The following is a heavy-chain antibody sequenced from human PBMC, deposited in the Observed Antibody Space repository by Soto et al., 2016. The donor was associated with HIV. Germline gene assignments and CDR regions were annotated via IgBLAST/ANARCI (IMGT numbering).Heavy chain of an antibody. Sequence: EVQLLESGGGLVQPGGSLRLSCAASGFTFNTYAMSWVRQAPGKGLEWVSTISGSGSTTYYAGSVKGRFTVSRDSPKNTLYLQMSSLRAEDTAEYYCAKAGGVVPAAKGKYFFDYWGRGTLVTVSS. CDR2: ISGSGSTT. V-gene: IGHV3-23*01. CDR1: GFTFNTYA. D-gene: IGHD2-2*01. J-gene: IGHJ4*02. CDR3: AKAGGVVPAAKGKYFFDY.